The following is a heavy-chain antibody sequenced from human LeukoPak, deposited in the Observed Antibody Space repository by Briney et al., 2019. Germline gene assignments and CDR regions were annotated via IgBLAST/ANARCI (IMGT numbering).Heavy chain of an antibody. Sequence: SVKVSCKASGGTFSSYAISWVRRAPGQGLEWMGRIIPILGIANYAQKFQGRVTITADKSTSTAYMELSSLRSEDTAVYYCATKMAQGGFDIWGQGTMVTVSS. D-gene: IGHD5-24*01. CDR2: IIPILGIA. V-gene: IGHV1-69*04. CDR1: GGTFSSYA. CDR3: ATKMAQGGFDI. J-gene: IGHJ3*02.